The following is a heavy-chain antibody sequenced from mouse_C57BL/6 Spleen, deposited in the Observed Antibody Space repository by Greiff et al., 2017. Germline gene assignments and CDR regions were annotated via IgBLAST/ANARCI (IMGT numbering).Heavy chain of an antibody. CDR2: ISGGGGNT. CDR3: ARHEGTTVVAEGYYFDY. D-gene: IGHD1-1*01. CDR1: GFTFSSYT. J-gene: IGHJ2*01. Sequence: EVMLVESGGGLVKPGGSLKLSCAASGFTFSSYTMSWVRQTPEKRLEWVATISGGGGNTYYPDSVKGRFTISRDNAKNTLYLQMSSLRSEDTALYYCARHEGTTVVAEGYYFDYWGQGTTLTVSS. V-gene: IGHV5-9*01.